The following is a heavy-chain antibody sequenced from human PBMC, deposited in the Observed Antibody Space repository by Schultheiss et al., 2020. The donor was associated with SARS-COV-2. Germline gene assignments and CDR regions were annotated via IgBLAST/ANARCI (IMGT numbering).Heavy chain of an antibody. CDR3: AKLSGSGSYYGVDFDY. Sequence: GESLKISCKGSGYRFTSYWIAWVRQMPGKGLEWMGIVYPGDSDTKYSPSFQGHVTISADKSIGIAYLQWSSLKASDTAMYYCAKLSGSGSYYGVDFDYWGQGTLVTVSS. CDR1: GYRFTSYW. D-gene: IGHD3-10*01. V-gene: IGHV5-51*01. CDR2: VYPGDSDT. J-gene: IGHJ4*02.